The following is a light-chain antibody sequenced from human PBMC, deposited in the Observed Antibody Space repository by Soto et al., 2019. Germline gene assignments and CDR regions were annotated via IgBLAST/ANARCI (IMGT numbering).Light chain of an antibody. CDR2: GAY. CDR3: QQSYNTPLT. J-gene: IGKJ4*01. Sequence: DIEMTQSPSSLSASVGDRVMITCRASQNIIRYLNWYQQKPGQAPKLLIYGAYSLQSGVPSRFSGSGSGTDFTLTISSLQPADFATYYCQQSYNTPLTFGGGTKVEI. V-gene: IGKV1-39*01. CDR1: QNIIRY.